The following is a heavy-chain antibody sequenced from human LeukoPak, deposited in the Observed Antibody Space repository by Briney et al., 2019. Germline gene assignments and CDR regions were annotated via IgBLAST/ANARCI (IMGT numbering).Heavy chain of an antibody. Sequence: PSETLSLTCTVSGRSISSYYWSWIRQPPGKGLEWVGYIYYSGSTNYNPSLKSRVTISVDTSKNQFSLKLSSVTAADTAVYYCARHGGSYYSFDYWGQGTLVTVSS. J-gene: IGHJ4*02. D-gene: IGHD1-26*01. CDR1: GRSISSYY. CDR3: ARHGGSYYSFDY. V-gene: IGHV4-59*08. CDR2: IYYSGST.